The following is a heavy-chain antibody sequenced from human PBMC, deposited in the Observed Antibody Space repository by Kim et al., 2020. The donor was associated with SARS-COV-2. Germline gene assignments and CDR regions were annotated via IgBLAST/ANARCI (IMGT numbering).Heavy chain of an antibody. CDR3: ARGLAQRGYSYGIFDY. CDR2: INPNSGGT. CDR1: GYTFTGYY. D-gene: IGHD5-18*01. Sequence: ASVKVSCKASGYTFTGYYMHWVRQAPGQGLEWMGRINPNSGGTNYAQKFQGRVTMTRDTSISTAYMELSTLRSDDTAVYYCARGLAQRGYSYGIFDYWGQGTLVTVSS. V-gene: IGHV1-2*06. J-gene: IGHJ4*02.